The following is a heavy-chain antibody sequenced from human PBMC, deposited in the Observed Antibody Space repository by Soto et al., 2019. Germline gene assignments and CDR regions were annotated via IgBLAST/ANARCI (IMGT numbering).Heavy chain of an antibody. J-gene: IGHJ6*02. CDR1: GGTFSSYA. Sequence: ASVKVSCKASGGTFSSYAISWVRQAPGQGLEWMGGIIPIFGTANYAQKFQGRVTITADESTSTAYMELSSLRSEDTAVYYCASARDGVNIAPLPPYYGMDVWGQGTTVTVSS. V-gene: IGHV1-69*13. CDR3: ASARDGVNIAPLPPYYGMDV. CDR2: IIPIFGTA.